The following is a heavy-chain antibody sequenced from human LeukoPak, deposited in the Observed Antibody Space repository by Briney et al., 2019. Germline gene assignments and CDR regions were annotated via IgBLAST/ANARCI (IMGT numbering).Heavy chain of an antibody. CDR3: ARVDNSPTPLQWHFDY. J-gene: IGHJ4*02. D-gene: IGHD5-24*01. CDR2: INPSGGST. CDR1: GYTFTSYY. Sequence: ASVKVSCKASGYTFTSYYMHWVRQAPGQGLEWMGIINPSGGSTSYAQKFQGRVTMIRDTSTSTVYMELSSLRSEDTAVYYCARVDNSPTPLQWHFDYWGQGTLVTVSS. V-gene: IGHV1-46*01.